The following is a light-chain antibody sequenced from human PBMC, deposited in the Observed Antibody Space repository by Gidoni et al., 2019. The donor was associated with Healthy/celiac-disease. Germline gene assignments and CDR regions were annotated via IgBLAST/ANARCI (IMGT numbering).Light chain of an antibody. CDR2: AAS. CDR3: QQYYSYPRT. Sequence: AIRMTQSPSSFSASTGDRVTLTCRASQGISSYLAWYQQKPGKAPKLLIYAASTWQSGVPSRFSGSGSGTDFTLTISCLQSEDVATYYCQQYYSYPRTFGQGTKVEIK. J-gene: IGKJ1*01. V-gene: IGKV1-8*01. CDR1: QGISSY.